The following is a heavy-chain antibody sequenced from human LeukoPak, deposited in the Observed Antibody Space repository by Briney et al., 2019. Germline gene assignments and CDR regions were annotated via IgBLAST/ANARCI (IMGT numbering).Heavy chain of an antibody. D-gene: IGHD1-26*01. V-gene: IGHV3-23*01. Sequence: PGGSLRLSCAASGVMFSSHGMSWVRQAPGKGLEWVSSITDTGSGTCYVDCVKGRFTMSRDNSENTLYLQMNSLRVEDTAVYYCAKNLLGSESFSWYFDLWGRGTLVTVSS. CDR1: GVMFSSHG. CDR2: ITDTGSGT. CDR3: AKNLLGSESFSWYFDL. J-gene: IGHJ2*01.